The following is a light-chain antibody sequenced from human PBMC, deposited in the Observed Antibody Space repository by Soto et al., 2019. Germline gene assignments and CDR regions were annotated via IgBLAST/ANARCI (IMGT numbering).Light chain of an antibody. Sequence: DIQMTQSPSTLSASVGDRVSITCRASHNIARWLAWYQQKPGKAPRLLIYDASTLETGVPSRFSGSRSGTEFTLSISSLRPDDFAAYFCQHLDSHSPFGHGNKVEI. CDR1: HNIARW. V-gene: IGKV1-5*01. CDR2: DAS. J-gene: IGKJ1*01. CDR3: QHLDSHSP.